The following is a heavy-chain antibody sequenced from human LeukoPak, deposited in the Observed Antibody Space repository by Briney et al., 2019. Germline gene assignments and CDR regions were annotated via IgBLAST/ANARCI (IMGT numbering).Heavy chain of an antibody. V-gene: IGHV1-2*02. J-gene: IGHJ4*02. CDR1: GYTFSDYY. CDR3: ARGLPGGLEC. CDR2: INPNNGGT. D-gene: IGHD1-14*01. Sequence: GASVKVSCKSSGYTFSDYYLHWVRQAPGQGLEWMGRINPNNGGTNYAQKFQGRVTMTRDTSISTAYMELSRLSADDTAVYYCARGLPGGLECRGQGTLVTVSS.